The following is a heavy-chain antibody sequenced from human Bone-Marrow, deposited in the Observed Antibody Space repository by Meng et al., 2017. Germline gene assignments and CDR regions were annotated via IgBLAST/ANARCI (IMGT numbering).Heavy chain of an antibody. CDR3: ATIGRYCSSTSCLNWFDP. CDR1: GGTFSSYA. J-gene: IGHJ5*02. CDR2: IIPIFGTA. D-gene: IGHD2-2*01. Sequence: VQLVECGAEVKKPGSPVKVPRKASGGTFSSYAISWVRQAPGQGLEWMGGIIPIFGTANYAQKFQGRVTITADESTSTAYMELSSLRSEDTAVYYCATIGRYCSSTSCLNWFDPWGQGTLVTVSS. V-gene: IGHV1-69*01.